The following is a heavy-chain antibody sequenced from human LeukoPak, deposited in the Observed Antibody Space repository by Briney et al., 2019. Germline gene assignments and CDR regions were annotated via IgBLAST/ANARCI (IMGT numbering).Heavy chain of an antibody. CDR1: GYTLTDLP. D-gene: IGHD3-22*01. J-gene: IGHJ4*02. V-gene: IGHV1-24*01. CDR2: FEPEDGGT. Sequence: ASVKVSCKVSGYTLTDLPIHWARQAPGKGLEWMGGFEPEDGGTMYAQKFQDRVSMTKDASTDTAYMELRSLRSEDTAVYYCATHYEFYYDSSGYYYRGWGQGTLVTVST. CDR3: ATHYEFYYDSSGYYYRG.